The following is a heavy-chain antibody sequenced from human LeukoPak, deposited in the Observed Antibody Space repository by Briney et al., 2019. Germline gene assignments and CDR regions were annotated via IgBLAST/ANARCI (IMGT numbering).Heavy chain of an antibody. CDR1: GFTFSSYA. Sequence: PGGSLRLSCAASGFTFSSYAMSRVRQAPGKGLEWVSAISGSGGSTYYADSVKGRFTISRDNSKNTLYLQMNSLRAEDTAVYYCAKVPGVGSSWYNDAFDIWGQGTMVTVSS. D-gene: IGHD6-13*01. J-gene: IGHJ3*02. CDR3: AKVPGVGSSWYNDAFDI. CDR2: ISGSGGST. V-gene: IGHV3-23*01.